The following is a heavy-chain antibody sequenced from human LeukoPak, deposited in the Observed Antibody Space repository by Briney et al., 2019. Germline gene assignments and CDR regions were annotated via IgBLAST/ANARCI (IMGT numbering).Heavy chain of an antibody. J-gene: IGHJ6*02. CDR1: GYIFSTYW. CDR3: ARRAYYYYGLDV. Sequence: GESLKISCKASGYIFSTYWIGWVRQMPGKGLEWMGIIYPGDSDSRYSPSLQGQVTISVDRSNSTAYLQLSTLKAPDTAIYYCARRAYYYYGLDVWGQGTTVTVSS. V-gene: IGHV5-51*01. CDR2: IYPGDSDS.